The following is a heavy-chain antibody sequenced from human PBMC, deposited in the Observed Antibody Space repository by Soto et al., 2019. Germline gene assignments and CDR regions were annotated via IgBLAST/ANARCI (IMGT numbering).Heavy chain of an antibody. V-gene: IGHV4-31*03. CDR3: ARDRHCSSTSCYWVGGSNWFDP. CDR1: GGSISSGGYY. D-gene: IGHD2-2*01. J-gene: IGHJ5*02. Sequence: QVQLQESGPGLVKPSQTLSLTCTVSGGSISSGGYYWSWIRQHPGKGLEWIGYIYYSGSTYYNPSLKSRVTISVDTSKNQFSLKLSSVTAADTAVYYCARDRHCSSTSCYWVGGSNWFDPWGQGTLVTVSS. CDR2: IYYSGST.